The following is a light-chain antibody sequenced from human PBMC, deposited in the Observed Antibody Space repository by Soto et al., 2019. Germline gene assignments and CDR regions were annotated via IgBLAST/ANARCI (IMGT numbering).Light chain of an antibody. J-gene: IGLJ2*01. CDR3: CSYAGSKRV. Sequence: QSALTQPASVSGSPGQSITISCTGTSSDVGSYNLVSWYQQHPGKAPKLMIYEGSKRPSGVSNRFSGSKSGNTASLTISGLQAEDEADYYCCSYAGSKRVFGGGTQLTV. CDR2: EGS. CDR1: SSDVGSYNL. V-gene: IGLV2-23*01.